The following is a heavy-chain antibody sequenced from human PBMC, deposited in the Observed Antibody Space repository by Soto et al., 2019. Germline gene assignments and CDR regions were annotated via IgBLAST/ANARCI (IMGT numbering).Heavy chain of an antibody. CDR1: GGTFSSYT. V-gene: IGHV1-69*08. Sequence: QVQLVQSGAEVKKPGSSVKVSCKASGGTFSSYTISWVRQAPGQGLEWMGRIIPILGIANYAQKFQGRVTITADKSTSTAYMELSSLRPEDTAVYYCARDRTLLRYFDWLPPAEYFQHWGQGTLVTVSS. D-gene: IGHD3-9*01. CDR3: ARDRTLLRYFDWLPPAEYFQH. J-gene: IGHJ1*01. CDR2: IIPILGIA.